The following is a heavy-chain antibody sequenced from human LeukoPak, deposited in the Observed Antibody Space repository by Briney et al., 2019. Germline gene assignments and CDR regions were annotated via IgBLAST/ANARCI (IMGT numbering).Heavy chain of an antibody. D-gene: IGHD3-9*01. CDR1: GGTFSTYA. V-gene: IGHV1-69*13. J-gene: IGHJ5*01. CDR2: IIPILGTA. Sequence: SVKVSCKASGGTFSTYAISWVRQAPGQGLEWMGGIIPILGTANYAQEFKGRVTITADEFTGTAYMALSSLRSEDTAVFYCASNTNYYEKTGHYVLDSWGQGTLVTVSS. CDR3: ASNTNYYEKTGHYVLDS.